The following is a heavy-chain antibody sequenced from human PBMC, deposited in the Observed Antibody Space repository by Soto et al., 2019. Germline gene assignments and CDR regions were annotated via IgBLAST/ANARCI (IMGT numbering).Heavy chain of an antibody. J-gene: IGHJ5*02. Sequence: SQTLSLTCAISGDSVSSNSSAWNWIRQSPSRGLEWLGRTYYRSKWYNDYTVSVKSRIAINPDTSKNQFSLQLNSATPEDTAVYYCARDLPGPIAAAGTDNYWCDPWGQGTLVTVAS. CDR3: ARDLPGPIAAAGTDNYWCDP. V-gene: IGHV6-1*01. CDR2: TYYRSKWYN. D-gene: IGHD6-13*01. CDR1: GDSVSSNSSA.